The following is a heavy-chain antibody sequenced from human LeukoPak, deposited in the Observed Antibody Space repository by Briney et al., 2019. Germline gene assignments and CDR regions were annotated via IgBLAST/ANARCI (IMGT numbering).Heavy chain of an antibody. D-gene: IGHD5-24*01. Sequence: PGGSLRLSCAASGFTFNNYDMHWVRQTPGKGLEWVALIRYDGGDKYYVESVKGRFTIFRDNSRNILYLQMNSLTDEDTAVYYCAKNRDGLTYADAFEIWGQGTMVRVYS. J-gene: IGHJ3*02. CDR1: GFTFNNYD. V-gene: IGHV3-30*02. CDR2: IRYDGGDK. CDR3: AKNRDGLTYADAFEI.